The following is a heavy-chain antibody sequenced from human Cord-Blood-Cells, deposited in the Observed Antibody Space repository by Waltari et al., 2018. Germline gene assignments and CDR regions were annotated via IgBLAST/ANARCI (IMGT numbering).Heavy chain of an antibody. CDR3: ARGRGVELLDWYFDL. Sequence: QVPLVQSGAEVRKPAASVKVSCKASGYTFTSYGISRVRQAPGQGLEWRGWISAYNGNTNYAQKLQGRVTMTTDTSTSTAYMELRSRRSDDTAVYYCARGRGVELLDWYFDLWGRGTLVTVSS. J-gene: IGHJ2*01. V-gene: IGHV1-18*01. CDR1: GYTFTSYG. D-gene: IGHD1-1*01. CDR2: ISAYNGNT.